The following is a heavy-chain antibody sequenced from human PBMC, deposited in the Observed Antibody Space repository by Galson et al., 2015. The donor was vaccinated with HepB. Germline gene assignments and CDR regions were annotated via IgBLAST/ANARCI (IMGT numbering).Heavy chain of an antibody. CDR2: IIPIFGTA. V-gene: IGHV1-69*13. CDR3: ARAGGRVGATWNNRGGDY. J-gene: IGHJ4*02. Sequence: SVKVSCKASGGTFSSYAISWVRQAPGQGLEWMGGIIPIFGTANYAQKFQGRVTITADESTSTAYMELRSLRSDDTAVYYCARAGGRVGATWNNRGGDYWGQGTLVTVSS. D-gene: IGHD1-26*01. CDR1: GGTFSSYA.